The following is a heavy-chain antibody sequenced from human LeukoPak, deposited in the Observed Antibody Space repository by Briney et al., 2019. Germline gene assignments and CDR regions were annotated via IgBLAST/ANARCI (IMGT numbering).Heavy chain of an antibody. Sequence: SETLSLTCTVSDYSISSAYWGWIRQPPGKGLEWIGYIYYSGSTNYNPSLKSRVTISVDTSKNQFSLKLSSVTAADTAVYYCAREGPLYGGNAYFDYWGQGTLVTVSS. J-gene: IGHJ4*02. V-gene: IGHV4-59*01. CDR3: AREGPLYGGNAYFDY. CDR1: DYSISSAY. CDR2: IYYSGST. D-gene: IGHD4-23*01.